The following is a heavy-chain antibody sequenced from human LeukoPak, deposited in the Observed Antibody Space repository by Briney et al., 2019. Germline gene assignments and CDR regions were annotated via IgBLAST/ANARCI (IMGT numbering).Heavy chain of an antibody. Sequence: SETLSLTCTVSGGSISSYYWSWIRQPPGKGLEWIGYIYYSGNTNYNPSLKSRVTLSVDPSKNQVSLNLTSVTAADTAVYYCARRGHYGSGTGNALDVCGQGTTVTVS. CDR3: ARRGHYGSGTGNALDV. V-gene: IGHV4-59*08. CDR1: GGSISSYY. J-gene: IGHJ6*02. D-gene: IGHD3-10*01. CDR2: IYYSGNT.